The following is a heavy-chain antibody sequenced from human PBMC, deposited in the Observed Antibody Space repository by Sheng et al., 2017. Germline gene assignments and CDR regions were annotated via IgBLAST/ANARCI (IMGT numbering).Heavy chain of an antibody. J-gene: IGHJ6*02. CDR3: ARDFVGYGSGSYVFRWQSYYYYGMDV. V-gene: IGHV3-48*03. Sequence: EVQLVESGGGLVQPGGSLRLSCAASGFTFSSYEMNWVRQAPGKGLEWVSYISSSGSTIYYADSVKGRFTISRDNAKNSLYLQMNSLRAEDTAVYYCARDFVGYGSGSYVFRWQSYYYYGMDVWDQGP. D-gene: IGHD3-10*01. CDR2: ISSSGSTI. CDR1: GFTFSSYE.